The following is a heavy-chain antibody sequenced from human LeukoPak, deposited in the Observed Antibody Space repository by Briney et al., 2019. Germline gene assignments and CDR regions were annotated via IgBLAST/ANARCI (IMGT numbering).Heavy chain of an antibody. CDR3: ARAPSEIGGYYPEYFRH. CDR2: IKSDGST. D-gene: IGHD3-22*01. J-gene: IGHJ1*01. CDR1: GFTFSSNW. Sequence: AGTLRFSCAASGFTFSSNWMLWVGQAPGKGLVWVLRIKSDGSTNYADSVKGRFTSSRDNAKNTVSLQMNRLRAEDTGVYYCARAPSEIGGYYPEYFRHWGQGTLVTVSS. V-gene: IGHV3-74*01.